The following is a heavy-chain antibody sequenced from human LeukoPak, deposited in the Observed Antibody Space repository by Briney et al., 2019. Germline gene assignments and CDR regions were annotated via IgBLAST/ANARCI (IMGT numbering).Heavy chain of an antibody. Sequence: GGSLRLSCAASGFTFSSYAMHWVRQAPGKGLEWVAVISYDGSNKYYADSVKGRFTISRDNSKNTLYLQMNSLRAEDTAVYYGARVRGMYSSGWYSNWGQGTLVTVSS. CDR2: ISYDGSNK. J-gene: IGHJ4*02. CDR1: GFTFSSYA. CDR3: ARVRGMYSSGWYSN. D-gene: IGHD6-19*01. V-gene: IGHV3-30*01.